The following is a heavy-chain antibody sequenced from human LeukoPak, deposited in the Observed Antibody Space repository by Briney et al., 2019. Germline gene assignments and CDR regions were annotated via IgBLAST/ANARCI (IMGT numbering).Heavy chain of an antibody. V-gene: IGHV3-23*01. CDR2: ISGSGGST. J-gene: IGHJ4*02. D-gene: IGHD6-13*01. CDR1: GFTFSSYA. Sequence: PGGSLRLSCAASGFTFSSYAMSWVRQDPGKVLEWVSAISGSGGSTYYADSVKGRFTISRDNPKNTLYLQMNSLRAEDTAVYYCAKVSYSSSWYPFDYWGQGTLVTVSS. CDR3: AKVSYSSSWYPFDY.